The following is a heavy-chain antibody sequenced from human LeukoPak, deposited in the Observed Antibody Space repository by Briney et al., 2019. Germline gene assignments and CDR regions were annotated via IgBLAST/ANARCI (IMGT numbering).Heavy chain of an antibody. V-gene: IGHV3-30*02. J-gene: IGHJ4*02. CDR1: GFTFSSYG. CDR2: IRYDGSNK. D-gene: IGHD3-10*01. CDR3: ARAAGSGSYRIDY. Sequence: GGSLRLPCAASGFTFSSYGMHWVRQAPGKGLEWVAFIRYDGSNKYYADSVKGRFTISRDNAKNSLYLQMNSLRAEDTAVYYCARAAGSGSYRIDYWGQGTLVTVSS.